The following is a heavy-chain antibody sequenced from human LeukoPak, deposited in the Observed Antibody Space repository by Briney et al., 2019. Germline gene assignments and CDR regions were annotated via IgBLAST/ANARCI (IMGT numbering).Heavy chain of an antibody. Sequence: PSETLSLTCTVSGGSISSYYWSWIRQPPGKGLEWIGYIYYSGSTNYNPSLKSRVTISVDTSKNQFSLKLNSVTAADTAVDYCARGSSSGWYGLDYWGQGPWSPSPQ. D-gene: IGHD6-19*01. CDR3: ARGSSSGWYGLDY. CDR2: IYYSGST. CDR1: GGSISSYY. V-gene: IGHV4-59*01. J-gene: IGHJ4*02.